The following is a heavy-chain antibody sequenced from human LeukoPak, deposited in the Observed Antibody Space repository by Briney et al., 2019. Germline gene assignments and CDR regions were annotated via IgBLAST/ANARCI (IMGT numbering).Heavy chain of an antibody. CDR2: IYHSGST. CDR3: ARRGWVDGVFDI. Sequence: SETLSLTCTVSGYSISSGYYWGWIRQPPGKGLEWIGSIYHSGSTYYNPSLKSRVTISVDTSKNQFSLKLSSVTAADTAVYYCARRGWVDGVFDIWGQGTMVAVSS. D-gene: IGHD4-17*01. J-gene: IGHJ3*02. V-gene: IGHV4-38-2*02. CDR1: GYSISSGYY.